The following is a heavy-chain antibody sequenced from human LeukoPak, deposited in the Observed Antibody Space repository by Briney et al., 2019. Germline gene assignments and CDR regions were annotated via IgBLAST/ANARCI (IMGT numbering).Heavy chain of an antibody. Sequence: GGSLRLSCAASGFTFSSYAMSWVRQAPGKGLEWVSAISGSGGSTYYADSVKGRFTISRDNSKNTLYLQTNSLRAEDTAVYYCAKSRPYQLLSDYFDYWGQGTLVTVSS. V-gene: IGHV3-23*01. D-gene: IGHD2-2*01. CDR2: ISGSGGST. CDR3: AKSRPYQLLSDYFDY. J-gene: IGHJ4*02. CDR1: GFTFSSYA.